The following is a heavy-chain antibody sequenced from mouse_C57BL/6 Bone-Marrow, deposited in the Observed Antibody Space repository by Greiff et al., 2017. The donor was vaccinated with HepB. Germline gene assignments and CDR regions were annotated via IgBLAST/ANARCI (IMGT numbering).Heavy chain of an antibody. CDR3: TRSDDGYYRYWFAY. J-gene: IGHJ3*01. CDR2: IDPETGGT. Sequence: QVQLQQSGAELVRPGASVTLSCKASGYTFTDYEMHWVKQTPVHGLEWIGAIDPETGGTAYNQKFKGKAILTADKSSSTAYMELRSLTSGDSAVYYCTRSDDGYYRYWFAYWGQGTLVTVSA. CDR1: GYTFTDYE. V-gene: IGHV1-15*01. D-gene: IGHD2-3*01.